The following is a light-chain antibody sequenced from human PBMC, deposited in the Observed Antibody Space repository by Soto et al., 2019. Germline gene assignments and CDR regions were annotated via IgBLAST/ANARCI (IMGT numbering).Light chain of an antibody. CDR3: RAWESSLMGVV. V-gene: IGLV1-51*01. CDR1: SSNVGNNY. J-gene: IGLJ2*01. Sequence: QSVLTQPPSVSAAPGQKVTISCSGSSSNVGNNYVSWYQQLPGTAPKLLIYDNNKRPSGIPDRFSGSKSATSATLDITALQNGDGGDYYCRAWESSLMGVVFGGGTKLTVL. CDR2: DNN.